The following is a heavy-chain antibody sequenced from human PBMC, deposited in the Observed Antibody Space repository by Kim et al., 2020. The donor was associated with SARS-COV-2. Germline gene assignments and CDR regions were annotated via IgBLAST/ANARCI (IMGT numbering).Heavy chain of an antibody. Sequence: SETLSLTCTVPGGSISSGGYYWSWIRQHPGKGLEWIGYIYYSGSTYYNPSLKSRVTISVDTSKNQFSLKLSPVTAADTAVYYCARGEPYSYDYVWGSYLGYWGQGTLVTVSS. J-gene: IGHJ4*02. CDR2: IYYSGST. D-gene: IGHD3-16*02. V-gene: IGHV4-31*03. CDR1: GGSISSGGYY. CDR3: ARGEPYSYDYVWGSYLGY.